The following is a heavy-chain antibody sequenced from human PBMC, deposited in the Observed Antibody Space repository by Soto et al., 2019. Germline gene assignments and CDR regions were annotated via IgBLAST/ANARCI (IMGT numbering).Heavy chain of an antibody. V-gene: IGHV3-20*04. Sequence: EAQLVESGGGVVRPGGSLRLSCAASGFNFDDYGMIWVRQGPGKGLEWVSGVTWNSGAIGYADSVKGRFTISRDNAKNSLYLQMNSLRADDTALYYCARKGNSWYFDLWGRGTLVTVSS. D-gene: IGHD3-10*01. CDR1: GFNFDDYG. J-gene: IGHJ2*01. CDR3: ARKGNSWYFDL. CDR2: VTWNSGAI.